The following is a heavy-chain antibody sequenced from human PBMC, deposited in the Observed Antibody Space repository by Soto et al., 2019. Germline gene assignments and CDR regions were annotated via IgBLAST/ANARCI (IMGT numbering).Heavy chain of an antibody. D-gene: IGHD6-13*01. CDR3: ARDRDRGSSWYQNAFDI. J-gene: IGHJ3*02. V-gene: IGHV3-21*01. CDR1: GFTFSSYS. Sequence: GGSLRLSCAASGFTFSSYSMNWVRQAPGKGLEWVSSISSSSSYIYYADSVKGRFTISRDNAKNSLYLQMNSLRAEDTAVYYCARDRDRGSSWYQNAFDIWGQGTMVTVSS. CDR2: ISSSSSYI.